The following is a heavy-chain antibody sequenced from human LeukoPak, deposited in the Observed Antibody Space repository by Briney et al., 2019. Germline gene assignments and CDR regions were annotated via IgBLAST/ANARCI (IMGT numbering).Heavy chain of an antibody. J-gene: IGHJ4*02. CDR2: ISNSGGRT. CDR3: AGDPIVGATGY. V-gene: IGHV3-23*01. D-gene: IGHD1-26*01. CDR1: GFTFSDYV. Sequence: GGSLRLSCAASGFTFSDYVMSWVRQAPGKGLEWVSSISNSGGRTYYADSVKGRLTISRDNSKNTLYLQMNSLRAEDTAVYYCAGDPIVGATGYWGQGTLVTVSS.